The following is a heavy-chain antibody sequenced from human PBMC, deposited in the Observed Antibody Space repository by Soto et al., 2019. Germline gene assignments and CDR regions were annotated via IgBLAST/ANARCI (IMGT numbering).Heavy chain of an antibody. Sequence: PAEVSCQTWGERFNDYLIHWVRQATGQGLEWMGIISLYHHSTSYAQKFQGRLTVTADTSTTTVYMDLSSLTSEDSAVYWCARELYSCGGDCPYYMDYWGQGTLVTVSS. V-gene: IGHV1-46*02. CDR3: ARELYSCGGDCPYYMDY. J-gene: IGHJ4*02. CDR1: GERFNDYL. D-gene: IGHD2-21*02. CDR2: ISLYHHST.